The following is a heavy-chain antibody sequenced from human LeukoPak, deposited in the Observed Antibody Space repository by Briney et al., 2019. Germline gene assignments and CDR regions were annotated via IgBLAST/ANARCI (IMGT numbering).Heavy chain of an antibody. J-gene: IGHJ4*02. Sequence: GGSLRLSCVASGFTFSSYGVNWVRQAPGKGLEWVSGISGSGGTTYYADSVKGRFTISRDNSKNSLSLQVSSLRAEDTAVYYCAKTNGYYSDWGQGTLVTVSS. D-gene: IGHD3-22*01. CDR1: GFTFSSYG. V-gene: IGHV3-23*01. CDR2: ISGSGGTT. CDR3: AKTNGYYSD.